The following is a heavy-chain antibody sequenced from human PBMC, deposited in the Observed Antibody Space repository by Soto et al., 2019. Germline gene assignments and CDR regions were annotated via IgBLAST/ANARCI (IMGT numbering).Heavy chain of an antibody. CDR3: AIRIFGVEY. Sequence: ASVKVSCKVSGYTLTELSMHWVRQAPGKGLEWMGGFDPEDGETIYAQKFQGRVTMTEDTSTDTAYMELNTLRAEDTAVYFCAIRIFGVEYWGQGTQVTVSS. CDR2: FDPEDGET. D-gene: IGHD3-3*01. CDR1: GYTLTELS. J-gene: IGHJ4*02. V-gene: IGHV1-24*01.